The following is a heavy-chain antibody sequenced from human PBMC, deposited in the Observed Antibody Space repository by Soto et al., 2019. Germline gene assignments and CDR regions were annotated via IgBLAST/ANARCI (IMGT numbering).Heavy chain of an antibody. J-gene: IGHJ4*02. CDR1: GYSISSSNW. CDR2: IYYSGTT. V-gene: IGHV4-28*01. CDR3: ARIAVAGTNFDY. Sequence: SETLSLTCAVSGYSISSSNWWGWIRQPPGKGLEWIGYIYYSGTTYYNPSLKSRVTMSVDKSKNQFSLKLSSVTAADTAVYYCARIAVAGTNFDYWCQGTLVTVS. D-gene: IGHD6-13*01.